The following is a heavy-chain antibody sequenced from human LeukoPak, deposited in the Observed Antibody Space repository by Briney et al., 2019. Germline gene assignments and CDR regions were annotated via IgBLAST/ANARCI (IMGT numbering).Heavy chain of an antibody. CDR1: GISFSSYE. CDR2: ISSSGTTM. D-gene: IGHD5-18*01. J-gene: IGHJ4*02. CDR3: ARGFRDTAMFLDY. Sequence: GGSLRLSCAASGISFSSYEMNWVRQAPGKGLEWISCISSSGTTMYYADSVKGRFTISRDNAKNSLYLQMNSLRAEDTAVYYCARGFRDTAMFLDYWGQGTLVTVSS. V-gene: IGHV3-48*03.